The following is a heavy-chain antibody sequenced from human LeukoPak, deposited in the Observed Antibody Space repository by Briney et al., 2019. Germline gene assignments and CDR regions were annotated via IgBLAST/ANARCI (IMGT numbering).Heavy chain of an antibody. CDR1: GYTFTGYY. V-gene: IGHV1-2*02. Sequence: ASVKVSCKAPGYTFTGYYMHWVRQAPGQGLEWMGWINPNSGDTNYAQKFQGRVTMTRDTSVRTAYMELSRLRSDDTAVYYCARSQTVAGLYNWFDPWGQGTLVTVSS. J-gene: IGHJ5*02. D-gene: IGHD6-19*01. CDR3: ARSQTVAGLYNWFDP. CDR2: INPNSGDT.